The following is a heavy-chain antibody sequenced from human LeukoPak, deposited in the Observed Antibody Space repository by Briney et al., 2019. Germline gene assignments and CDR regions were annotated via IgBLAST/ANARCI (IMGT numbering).Heavy chain of an antibody. V-gene: IGHV4-4*02. CDR2: IYHSGST. J-gene: IGHJ4*02. CDR3: ARLFGYCSGGSCYPHYFDY. D-gene: IGHD2-15*01. CDR1: GGSISSSNW. Sequence: SETLPLTCAVSGGSISSSNWWSWVRQPPGKGLEWIGEIYHSGSTNYNPSLKSRVTISVDKSKNQFSLKLSSVTAADTAVYYCARLFGYCSGGSCYPHYFDYWGQGTLVTVSS.